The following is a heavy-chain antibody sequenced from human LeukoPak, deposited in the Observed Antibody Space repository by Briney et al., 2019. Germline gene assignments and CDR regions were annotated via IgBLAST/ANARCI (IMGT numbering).Heavy chain of an antibody. CDR1: GYTFTSYY. J-gene: IGHJ5*02. D-gene: IGHD3-22*01. CDR3: ARGSYYYDGSGSP. V-gene: IGHV1-2*02. Sequence: ASVKVSCKASGYTFTSYYMHWVRQAPGQGLEWMGWINPNSGGTNYAQKFQGRVTMTRDTSISTAYMELSRLRSDDTAVYYCARGSYYYDGSGSPWGQGTLVTVSS. CDR2: INPNSGGT.